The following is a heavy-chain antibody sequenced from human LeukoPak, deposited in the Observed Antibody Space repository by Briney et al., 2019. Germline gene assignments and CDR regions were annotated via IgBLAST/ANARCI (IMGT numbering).Heavy chain of an antibody. J-gene: IGHJ4*02. CDR1: GFTFSSYG. CDR2: IWYDGSNK. Sequence: PGRSLRLSCAASGFTFSSYGMHWVRQAPGKGLEWVAVIWYDGSNKYYADSVKGRFTISRDNSKNTLYLQMNSLRAEDTAVYYCARSIAVAGTFFDYWGQGTLVTVSS. CDR3: ARSIAVAGTFFDY. D-gene: IGHD6-19*01. V-gene: IGHV3-33*01.